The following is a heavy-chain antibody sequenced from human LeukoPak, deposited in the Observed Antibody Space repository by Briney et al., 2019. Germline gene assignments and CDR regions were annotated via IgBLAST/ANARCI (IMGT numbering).Heavy chain of an antibody. J-gene: IGHJ4*02. CDR1: GYTFSSYG. V-gene: IGHV1-18*01. D-gene: IGHD1-1*01. Sequence: ASVRVSCKASGYTFSSYGISWVRQAPGQGLEWMGWINIHNGYTIYGQKIQGRVTMTADKSTNTAHMDLRSLRSDDTAGYYCAREAPQSNWRGDYFDYWGQGTQVTVSS. CDR3: AREAPQSNWRGDYFDY. CDR2: INIHNGYT.